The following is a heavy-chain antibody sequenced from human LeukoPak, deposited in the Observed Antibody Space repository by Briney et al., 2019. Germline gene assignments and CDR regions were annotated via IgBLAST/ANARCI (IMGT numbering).Heavy chain of an antibody. D-gene: IGHD5-12*01. CDR2: IYYSGST. Sequence: SETLSLTCTVSGGSISSYYWSWIRQPPGKGLEWIGYIYYSGSTNYNPSLKSRVTISVDTSKNQFSLKLSSVTAADTAVYYCARDLSGRLQAFDIWGQGTMVTVSS. J-gene: IGHJ3*02. CDR3: ARDLSGRLQAFDI. V-gene: IGHV4-59*01. CDR1: GGSISSYY.